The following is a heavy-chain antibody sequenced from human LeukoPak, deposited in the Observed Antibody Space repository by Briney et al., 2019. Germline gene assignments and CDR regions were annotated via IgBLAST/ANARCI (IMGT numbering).Heavy chain of an antibody. V-gene: IGHV1-18*01. CDR1: GYTFTSYG. CDR3: ARFLGDYYGSGSYYSLNYYGMDV. D-gene: IGHD3-10*01. J-gene: IGHJ6*02. CDR2: ISVYNGNT. Sequence: ASVKVSCKASGYTFTSYGISWVRKAPGQGLEWMGWISVYNGNTNYAQKLQGRVTMTTDTSTSTAYMELRSLRSDDTAVYYCARFLGDYYGSGSYYSLNYYGMDVWGQGTTVTVSS.